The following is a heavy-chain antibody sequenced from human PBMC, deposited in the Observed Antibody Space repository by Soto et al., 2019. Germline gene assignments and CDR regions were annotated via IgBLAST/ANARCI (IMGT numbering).Heavy chain of an antibody. V-gene: IGHV3-74*01. J-gene: IGHJ3*02. CDR1: GFTFSSYW. D-gene: IGHD6-19*01. CDR2: INNDGSST. CDR3: ARVRMAGDFDI. Sequence: EVQLVESGGGLVQPGGSLRLSCAASGFTFSSYWMHRVRQAPGKGLVWVSHINNDGSSTSYADSVKGRFTISRDNAKNTLYLQMNSLRAEDTAVYYCARVRMAGDFDIWGQGTMVTVSS.